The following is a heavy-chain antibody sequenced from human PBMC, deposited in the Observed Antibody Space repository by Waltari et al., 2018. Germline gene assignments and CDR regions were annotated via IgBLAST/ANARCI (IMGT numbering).Heavy chain of an antibody. D-gene: IGHD1-26*01. CDR3: ARRSGSYPDYYYYMDV. CDR2: IIPILGIA. V-gene: IGHV1-69*04. Sequence: QVQLVQSGAEVKKPGSSVKVSCKASGGTFSSCAISWVRQAPGQGLEWMGGIIPILGIANYAQKFQGRVTITADESTSTAYMELSSLRSEDTAVYYCARRSGSYPDYYYYMDVWGKGTTVTVSS. CDR1: GGTFSSCA. J-gene: IGHJ6*03.